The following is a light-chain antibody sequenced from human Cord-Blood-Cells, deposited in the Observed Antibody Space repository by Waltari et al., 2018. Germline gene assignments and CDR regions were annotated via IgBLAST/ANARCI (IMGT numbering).Light chain of an antibody. CDR3: QQYGSSPPWT. J-gene: IGKJ1*01. Sequence: EIVLTQSPGTLSLSPGERATLSCRASQRVSSSYLAWYQQKPGQAPRRLIYGASSRATSIPDRFSGSGSGTDFTLTISRLEPEDFAVYYCQQYGSSPPWTFGQGTTVEIK. CDR2: GAS. V-gene: IGKV3-20*01. CDR1: QRVSSSY.